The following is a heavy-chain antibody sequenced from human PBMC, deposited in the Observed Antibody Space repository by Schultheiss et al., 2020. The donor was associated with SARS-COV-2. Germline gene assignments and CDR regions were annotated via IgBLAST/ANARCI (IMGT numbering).Heavy chain of an antibody. CDR2: IYHSGST. CDR1: GGSISSGGYS. Sequence: TLSLTCAVSGGSISSGGYSWSWIRQPPGKGLEWIGYIYHSGSTYYNPSLKSRVTISVDRSKNQFSLKLSSVTAADTAVYYCARGRPNDYGDYLYYFDYWGQGTLVTGSS. D-gene: IGHD4-17*01. CDR3: ARGRPNDYGDYLYYFDY. V-gene: IGHV4-30-2*01. J-gene: IGHJ4*02.